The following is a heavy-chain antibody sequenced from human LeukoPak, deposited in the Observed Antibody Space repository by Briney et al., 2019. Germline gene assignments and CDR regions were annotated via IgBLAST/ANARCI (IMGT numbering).Heavy chain of an antibody. CDR3: ARGLFRGVRGVHPYPGY. V-gene: IGHV1-8*01. D-gene: IGHD3-10*01. J-gene: IGHJ4*02. CDR2: MNPNSGNT. CDR1: GYTFTSYD. Sequence: ASVKVSCKASGYTFTSYDINWVRQATGQGLEWMGWMNPNSGNTGYAQKFQGRVTVTRNTSISTAYMELSSLRSEDTAVYYCARGLFRGVRGVHPYPGYWGQGTLVTVSS.